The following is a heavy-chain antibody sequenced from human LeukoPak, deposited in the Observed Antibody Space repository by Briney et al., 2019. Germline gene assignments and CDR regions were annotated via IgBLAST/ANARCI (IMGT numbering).Heavy chain of an antibody. D-gene: IGHD6-6*01. V-gene: IGHV3-30*03. CDR2: ISYDGSNK. J-gene: IGHJ4*02. CDR3: ARDPGSSYYFDY. CDR1: GFIISGDS. Sequence: GGSLRLSCAASGFIISGDSMNWVRQAPGKGLEWVAVISYDGSNKYYADSVKGRFTISRDNSKNTLYLQMNSLRAEDTAVYYCARDPGSSYYFDYWGQGTLVTVSS.